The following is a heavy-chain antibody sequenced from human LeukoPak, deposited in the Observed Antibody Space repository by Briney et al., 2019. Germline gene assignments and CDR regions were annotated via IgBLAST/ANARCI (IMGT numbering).Heavy chain of an antibody. V-gene: IGHV4-34*01. J-gene: IGHJ3*02. CDR1: GGSFSGYY. CDR3: ASAGGVRGYAFDI. D-gene: IGHD3-3*01. CDR2: INHSGST. Sequence: PSETLSLTCAVYGGSFSGYYWSWIRQPPGKGLEWIGEINHSGSTNHNPSLKSRVTISVDTSKNQFSLKLSSVTAADTAVYYCASAGGVRGYAFDIWGQGTMVTVSS.